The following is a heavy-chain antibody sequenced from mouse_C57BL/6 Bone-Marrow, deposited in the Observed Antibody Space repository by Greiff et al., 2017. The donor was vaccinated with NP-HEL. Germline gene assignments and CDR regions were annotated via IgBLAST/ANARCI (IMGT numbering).Heavy chain of an antibody. J-gene: IGHJ2*01. V-gene: IGHV5-2*01. CDR1: EYEFPSHD. Sequence: EVKLMESGGGLVQPGESLKLSCESNEYEFPSHDMSWVRKTPEKRLELVAAINSDGGSTYYPDTMERRFIISRDNTKKTPYLQVSGLRSEDTDSLLRDYFDYWGQGTTLTVSS. CDR2: INSDGGST. D-gene: IGHD1-1*01. CDR3: DYFDY.